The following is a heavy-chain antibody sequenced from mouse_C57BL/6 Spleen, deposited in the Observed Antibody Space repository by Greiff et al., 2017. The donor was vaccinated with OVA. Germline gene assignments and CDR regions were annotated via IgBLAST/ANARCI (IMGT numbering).Heavy chain of an antibody. CDR2: ISSGGSYT. CDR3: AIHLSQTAMDY. V-gene: IGHV5-6*01. Sequence: EVKLVESGGDLVKPGGSLKLSCAASGFTFSSYGMSWVRQTPDKRLEWVATISSGGSYTYYPDSVKGRFTISRDNAKNTLYLQMSGLKSEDTAMYYCAIHLSQTAMDYWGQGTSVTVSS. J-gene: IGHJ4*01. CDR1: GFTFSSYG.